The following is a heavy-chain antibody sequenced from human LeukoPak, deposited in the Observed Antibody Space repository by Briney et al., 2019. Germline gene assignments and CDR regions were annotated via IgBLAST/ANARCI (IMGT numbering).Heavy chain of an antibody. J-gene: IGHJ2*01. CDR2: INTSDDIT. CDR3: ARGLPTYYDFWSGYPPGL. V-gene: IGHV1-46*01. CDR1: GYTFTNYY. D-gene: IGHD3-3*01. Sequence: ASVKVSCKASGYTFTNYYMHWVRQAPGQGLEWMGIINTSDDITTYAQKFQGRVTMTRDTSTSTVYMELSRLRSEDTAVYYCARGLPTYYDFWSGYPPGLWGRGTLVTVSS.